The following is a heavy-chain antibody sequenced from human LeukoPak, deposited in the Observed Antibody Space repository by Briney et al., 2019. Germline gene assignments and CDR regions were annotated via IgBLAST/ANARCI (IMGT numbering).Heavy chain of an antibody. CDR3: ARDPEIRHYYDFWSGYPPAFDY. CDR1: GYTFTGYY. V-gene: IGHV1-2*06. CDR2: INPNSGGT. Sequence: GASVKVSCKASGYTFTGYYTHWVRQAPGQGLEWMGRINPNSGGTNYAQKFQGRVTMTRDTSISTAYMELSRLRSDDTAAYYCARDPEIRHYYDFWSGYPPAFDYWGQGTLVTVSS. D-gene: IGHD3-3*01. J-gene: IGHJ4*02.